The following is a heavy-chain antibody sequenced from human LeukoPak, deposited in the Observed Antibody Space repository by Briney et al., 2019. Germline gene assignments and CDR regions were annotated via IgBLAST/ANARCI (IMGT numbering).Heavy chain of an antibody. CDR2: IYNSGTT. Sequence: PSATLSLTCTVSGGSISSHFWSSIRQPPGKRLEWIGNIYNSGTTNYNPSLGSRVTISVDTSKNQLSLQLTSVTAADTAVYYCTKATQWLAFDYWGRGTLVTVSS. CDR3: TKATQWLAFDY. CDR1: GGSISSHF. D-gene: IGHD6-19*01. V-gene: IGHV4-59*11. J-gene: IGHJ4*02.